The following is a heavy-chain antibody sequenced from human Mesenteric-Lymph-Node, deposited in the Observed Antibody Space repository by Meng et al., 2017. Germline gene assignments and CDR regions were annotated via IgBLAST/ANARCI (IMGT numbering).Heavy chain of an antibody. D-gene: IGHD5-24*01. Sequence: GESLRLSCAASGFTFSDYYMSWVRQAPGKGLEWVSYIGSSGTAIYHADSVRGRFTISRDNGKNSLSLQMNSLRVEDTAVYYCARLAVRDGYNPYYYYGMDVWGQGTTVTVSS. J-gene: IGHJ6*02. CDR1: GFTFSDYY. CDR3: ARLAVRDGYNPYYYYGMDV. CDR2: IGSSGTAI. V-gene: IGHV3-11*04.